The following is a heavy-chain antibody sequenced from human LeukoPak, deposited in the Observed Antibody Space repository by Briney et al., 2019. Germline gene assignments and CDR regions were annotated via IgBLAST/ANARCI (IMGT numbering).Heavy chain of an antibody. J-gene: IGHJ4*02. Sequence: PGRSLRLSCAASGFTFSSYGMHWVRQAPGKGLEWVAVIWYDGSNKYYADSVKGRFTISRDNSKNTLYLQMNSLRAEDTAVYYCAKSPYGDYRGYYFDYWGQGTLVTVSS. V-gene: IGHV3-33*06. D-gene: IGHD4-17*01. CDR3: AKSPYGDYRGYYFDY. CDR1: GFTFSSYG. CDR2: IWYDGSNK.